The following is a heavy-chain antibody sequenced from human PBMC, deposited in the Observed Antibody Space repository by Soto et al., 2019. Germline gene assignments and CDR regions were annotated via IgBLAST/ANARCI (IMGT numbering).Heavy chain of an antibody. V-gene: IGHV3-23*01. CDR2: ISGSGGSR. D-gene: IGHD5-12*01. J-gene: IGHJ3*02. CDR3: AKARGFSGYDWGDAFDI. CDR1: GFTFSSYA. Sequence: EVQLLESGGGLVQQGESLRLSCAASGFTFSSYAMNWVRQAPGKGLEWVSTISGSGGSRYYADPVKGRFTISRDSSKNTLYLQMNSPRAEDTAVYYCAKARGFSGYDWGDAFDIWGQGTMVTVSS.